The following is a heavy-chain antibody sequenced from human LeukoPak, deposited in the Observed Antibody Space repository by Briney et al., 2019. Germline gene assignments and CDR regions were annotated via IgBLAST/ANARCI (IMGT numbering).Heavy chain of an antibody. CDR2: IYSGGPT. Sequence: GGSLRLSCAASGFTVSLYYMTWVRQAPGKGLEWVSVIYSGGPTYYAYSVKGRFTISRDNSKNTVYLQMNSLRGEDTAVYFCARGWVVATGGFDMWGQGTMVTVSS. J-gene: IGHJ3*02. CDR3: ARGWVVATGGFDM. V-gene: IGHV3-53*01. D-gene: IGHD2-8*02. CDR1: GFTVSLYY.